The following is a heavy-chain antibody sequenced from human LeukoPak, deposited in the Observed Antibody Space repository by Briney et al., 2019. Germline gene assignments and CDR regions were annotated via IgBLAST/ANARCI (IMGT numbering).Heavy chain of an antibody. V-gene: IGHV3-30*02. D-gene: IGHD6-13*01. CDR1: GFTFSSNG. Sequence: GGSLRLSCVASGFTFSSNGMHWVRQAPGKGLEWVTFIQYDGSKKYYADSVKGRFTISRDNSKNTLYLQMNSLRAEDTAVYYCAKVEESPIAAAGHFGYWGQGTLVTVSS. J-gene: IGHJ4*02. CDR2: IQYDGSKK. CDR3: AKVEESPIAAAGHFGY.